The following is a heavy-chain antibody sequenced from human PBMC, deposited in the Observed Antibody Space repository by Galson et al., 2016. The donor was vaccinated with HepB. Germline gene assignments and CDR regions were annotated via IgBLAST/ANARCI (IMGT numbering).Heavy chain of an antibody. CDR1: GFTFNSFA. J-gene: IGHJ4*02. Sequence: SLRLSCAASGFTFNSFAMHWVRQAPGKGLEWVALISYDGGIKTFADSVKGRFTISRDNSKNTLYLHMNSLRGDDTSVYYCVRDTGGTPVAANLLKHWGQGTLVTVSS. V-gene: IGHV3-30-3*01. D-gene: IGHD6-19*01. CDR3: VRDTGGTPVAANLLKH. CDR2: ISYDGGIK.